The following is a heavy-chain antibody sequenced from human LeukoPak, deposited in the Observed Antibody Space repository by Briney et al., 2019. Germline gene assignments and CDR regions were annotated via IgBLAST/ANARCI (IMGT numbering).Heavy chain of an antibody. CDR3: AKGHYGIVAYFDY. CDR2: ISWNSGSI. V-gene: IGHV3-9*01. D-gene: IGHD2-15*01. CDR1: GFTFDDYA. Sequence: GGSLRLSCAASGFTFDDYAMHWVRQAPGKGLEWVSGISWNSGSIGYAGSVKGRFTISRDNAKNSLYLQMNSLRAEDTALYYCAKGHYGIVAYFDYWGQGTLVTVSS. J-gene: IGHJ4*02.